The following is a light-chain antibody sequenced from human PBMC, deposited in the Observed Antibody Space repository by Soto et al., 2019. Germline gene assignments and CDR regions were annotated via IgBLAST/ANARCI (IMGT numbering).Light chain of an antibody. CDR1: QIVSNNY. CDR2: GAS. CDR3: QQYGSSPPT. J-gene: IGKJ5*01. Sequence: EIVLTQSPGTLSLSPGERATLSCRASQIVSNNYLAWYQQKPGRAPRLLIYGASTRATGIPDRFSDSGSGTDFTLTIARLEPEDFAVYNCQQYGSSPPTFGQGTRLDIK. V-gene: IGKV3-20*01.